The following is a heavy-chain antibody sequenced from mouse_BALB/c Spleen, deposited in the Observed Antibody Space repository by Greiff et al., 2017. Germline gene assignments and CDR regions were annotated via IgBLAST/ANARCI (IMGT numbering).Heavy chain of an antibody. CDR1: GFTFSSFG. Sequence: EVKLMESGGGLVQPGGSRKLSCAASGFTFSSFGMHWVRQAPEKGLEWVAYISSGSSTIYYADTVKGRFTISRDNPKNTLFLQMTSLRSEDTAMYYCARDYSYYFDYWGQGTTLTVSS. V-gene: IGHV5-17*02. D-gene: IGHD1-1*02. CDR2: ISSGSSTI. J-gene: IGHJ2*01. CDR3: ARDYSYYFDY.